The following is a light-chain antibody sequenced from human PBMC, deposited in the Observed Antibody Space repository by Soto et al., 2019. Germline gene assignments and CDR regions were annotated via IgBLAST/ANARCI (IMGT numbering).Light chain of an antibody. CDR1: QGISSR. CDR2: AAS. CDR3: QQTNMYPLS. J-gene: IGKJ4*01. V-gene: IGKV1D-12*01. Sequence: DIQMTQSPSSVSASVGDSVTITCRASQGISSRLAWYQQKPGRAPKLLIYAASSLQSGIPSRFSVSGSGTEFTLTISTLQPEDFAPYYCQQTNMYPLSFGGGTQVEIK.